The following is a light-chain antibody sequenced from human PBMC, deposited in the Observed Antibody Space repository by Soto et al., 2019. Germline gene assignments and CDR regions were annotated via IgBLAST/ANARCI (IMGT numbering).Light chain of an antibody. CDR2: GAS. V-gene: IGKV3-15*01. CDR1: QSVSGN. J-gene: IGKJ2*01. Sequence: VMTQSPAALSVSPGERATISCRASQSVSGNSAWYQQKPGHAPRRLIYGASTRAAGVPARFSGSGFGTEFTFTISSLQSEDSGVYYCQQHSSWPYTFGQGTTL. CDR3: QQHSSWPYT.